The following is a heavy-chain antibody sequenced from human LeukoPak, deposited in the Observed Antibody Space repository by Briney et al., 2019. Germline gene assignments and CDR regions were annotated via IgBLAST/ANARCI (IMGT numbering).Heavy chain of an antibody. J-gene: IGHJ3*02. CDR1: GVTFSSYW. CDR2: IKQDGSEK. CDR3: ARESMYYDVLTGSTYAFDI. Sequence: GGSLRLSCAASGVTFSSYWMSWVRQGPGKGLEWVANIKQDGSEKYYVDSVKGRFTISRDNAKNSLYLQMNSLRAEDTAVYYCARESMYYDVLTGSTYAFDIWGQGTMVTVSS. D-gene: IGHD3-9*01. V-gene: IGHV3-7*04.